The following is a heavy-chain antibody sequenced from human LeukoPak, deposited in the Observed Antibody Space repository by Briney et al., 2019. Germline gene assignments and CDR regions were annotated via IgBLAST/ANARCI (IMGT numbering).Heavy chain of an antibody. CDR2: IIPIFGTA. Sequence: GASVKVSCKASGGTFSSYAISWVRQAPGQGLEWMGGIIPIFGTANYAQKFQGRVTMTTDTSTSTAYMELRSLRSDDTAVYYCARVLRYYYYGMDVWGQGTTVTVSS. J-gene: IGHJ6*02. V-gene: IGHV1-69*05. CDR1: GGTFSSYA. CDR3: ARVLRYYYYGMDV. D-gene: IGHD2-15*01.